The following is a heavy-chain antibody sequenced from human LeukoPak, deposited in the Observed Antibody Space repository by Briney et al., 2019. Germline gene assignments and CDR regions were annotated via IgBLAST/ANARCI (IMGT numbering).Heavy chain of an antibody. D-gene: IGHD6-6*01. V-gene: IGHV4-34*01. CDR1: GGSFSGYY. CDR3: ARGRLSIAARPSNWFDP. CDR2: INHSGST. J-gene: IGHJ5*02. Sequence: PSETLSLTCAVYGGSFSGYYWSWIRQPPGKGLEWIGEINHSGSTNYNPSLKSRVTISVDTSKNQFSLKLSSVTAADTAVYYCARGRLSIAARPSNWFDPWGQGTLVTVSS.